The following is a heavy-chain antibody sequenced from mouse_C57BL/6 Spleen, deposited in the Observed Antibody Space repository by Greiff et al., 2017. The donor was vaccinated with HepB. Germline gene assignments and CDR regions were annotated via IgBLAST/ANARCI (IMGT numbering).Heavy chain of an antibody. D-gene: IGHD2-4*01. CDR1: GYTFTSYW. CDR3: ARGLYYDYGDY. J-gene: IGHJ2*01. CDR2: IDPSDSET. Sequence: QVQLQQPGAELVRPGSSVKLSCKASGYTFTSYWMHWVKQRPIQGLEWIGNIDPSDSETHYNQKFKDKATLTVDKSSSTAYMQLSSLTSEDSAVYYCARGLYYDYGDYWGQGTTLTVSS. V-gene: IGHV1-52*01.